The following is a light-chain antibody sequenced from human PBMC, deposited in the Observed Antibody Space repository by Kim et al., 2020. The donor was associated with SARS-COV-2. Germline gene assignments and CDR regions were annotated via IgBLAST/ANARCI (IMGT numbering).Light chain of an antibody. CDR3: QTWDTGIHV. V-gene: IGLV4-69*01. J-gene: IGLJ3*02. CDR2: LNSDGSH. Sequence: QLVLTQSPSASASLGASVKLTCTLSSGHSRNAIAWHQQQPERGPRYLMKLNSDGSHTKGDGIPDRFSGSSYGAERYLTISSLQSEDEADYYCQTWDTGIHVLGGGTQLNVL. CDR1: SGHSRNA.